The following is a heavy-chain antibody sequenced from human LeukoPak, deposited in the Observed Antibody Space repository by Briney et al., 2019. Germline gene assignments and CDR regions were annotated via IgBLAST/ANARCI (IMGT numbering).Heavy chain of an antibody. V-gene: IGHV1-8*01. J-gene: IGHJ4*02. D-gene: IGHD6-13*01. Sequence: ASVKVSCKASGYTFTSYDINWVRQATGQGLEWMGWMNPNSGNTGYAQKFQGRVTMTRNTSISTAYKELSSLRSEDTAVYYCARGAIAAAGHRDYWGQGTLVTVSS. CDR2: MNPNSGNT. CDR1: GYTFTSYD. CDR3: ARGAIAAAGHRDY.